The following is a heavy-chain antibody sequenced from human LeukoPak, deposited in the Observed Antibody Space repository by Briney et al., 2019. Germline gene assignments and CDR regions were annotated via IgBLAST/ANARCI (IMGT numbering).Heavy chain of an antibody. Sequence: QPGGSLRLSCAASGFTFTTYTIHWVRQAPGKGLEYVSAVVGNGGTTYYANSVEGRFAISRDNSKNTVYLQMGSLRAEDTAVYYCARERAFYYFDYWGQGALVTVSS. CDR3: ARERAFYYFDY. V-gene: IGHV3-64*01. J-gene: IGHJ4*02. CDR2: VVGNGGTT. CDR1: GFTFTTYT.